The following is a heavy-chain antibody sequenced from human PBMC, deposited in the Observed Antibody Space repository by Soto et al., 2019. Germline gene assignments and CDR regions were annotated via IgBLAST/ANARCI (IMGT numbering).Heavy chain of an antibody. CDR2: IYYSGST. V-gene: IGHV4-59*12. D-gene: IGHD3-10*01. CDR1: GGSISSYY. Sequence: SETLSLTCTVSGGSISSYYWSWIRQPPGKGLEWIGYIYYSGSTNYNPSLKSRVTISVDTSKNQFSLKLTSATAADTAVYYCARDPANLVRGVIIYHGMDVWGQGTTVTVSS. CDR3: ARDPANLVRGVIIYHGMDV. J-gene: IGHJ6*02.